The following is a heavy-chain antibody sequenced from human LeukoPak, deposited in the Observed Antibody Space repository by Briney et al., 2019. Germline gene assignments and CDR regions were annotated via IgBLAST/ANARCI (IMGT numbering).Heavy chain of an antibody. CDR3: AKDGGGVIIRFDY. D-gene: IGHD3-10*01. CDR2: IRYDGSNK. V-gene: IGHV3-30*02. Sequence: AGGSLRLSCAASGFTFSSYGMHWVRQAPGKGLEWVAFIRYDGSNKYYADSVKGRFTISRDNSKNTLYMQMNSLRAEDTAVYYCAKDGGGVIIRFDYWGQGTLVTVSS. J-gene: IGHJ4*02. CDR1: GFTFSSYG.